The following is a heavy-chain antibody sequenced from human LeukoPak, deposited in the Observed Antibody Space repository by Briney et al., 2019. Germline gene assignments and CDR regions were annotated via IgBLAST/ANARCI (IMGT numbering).Heavy chain of an antibody. J-gene: IGHJ6*02. D-gene: IGHD2-15*01. CDR2: INPNSGGT. CDR1: GYTFTGYY. CDR3: ARDVEAGRYYYGMDV. V-gene: IGHV1-2*02. Sequence: ASVTVSCKASGYTFTGYYMHWVRQAPGQGLEGMGWINPNSGGTNYAQKFQGRVTMTRDTSISTAYMELSRLRSDDTAVYYCARDVEAGRYYYGMDVWGQGTTVTVSS.